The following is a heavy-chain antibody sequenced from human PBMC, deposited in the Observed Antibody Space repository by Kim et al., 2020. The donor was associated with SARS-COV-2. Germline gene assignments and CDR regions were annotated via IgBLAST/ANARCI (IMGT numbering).Heavy chain of an antibody. CDR2: VYGDGSSA. CDR3: TRTTFYYGMDV. D-gene: IGHD1-1*01. J-gene: IGHJ6*01. V-gene: IGHV3-74*03. Sequence: GGSLRLSCEASGFTFTGYWIHWVRQAPGKGLEWVSRVYGDGSSAEYADSVKGRFTISRDNAKHTVYLQMNSLRVDDTAVSLCTRTTFYYGMDVWGQGTTV. CDR1: GFTFTGYW.